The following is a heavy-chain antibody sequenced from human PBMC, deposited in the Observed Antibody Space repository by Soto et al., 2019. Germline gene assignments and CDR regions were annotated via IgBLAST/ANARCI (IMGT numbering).Heavy chain of an antibody. CDR3: AKDPSGEYFEY. Sequence: EVQLLESGGGLVQPGGSLRLSCAASGSTFSSYAMSWVRQAPGKGLEWVPAISGSGGSTYYADSVKGRLTISRDNSKNKLYVKMKRLRDAETGVYYCAKDPSGEYFEYWGQGTLVPVSS. V-gene: IGHV3-23*01. CDR1: GSTFSSYA. J-gene: IGHJ4*02. CDR2: ISGSGGST.